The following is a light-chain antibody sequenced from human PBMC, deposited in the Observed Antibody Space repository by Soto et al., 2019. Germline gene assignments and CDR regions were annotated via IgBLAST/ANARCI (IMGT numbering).Light chain of an antibody. CDR3: QPCDSSLCGWV. CDR1: SSNIGTGYD. CDR2: GNS. V-gene: IGLV1-40*01. Sequence: QSVLTQPPSVSGAPGERVTISCTGSSSNIGTGYDVHWYQQLPETAPKLLIYGNSNRPSAVPDRFSGSKSCTSASLAITGLQAEDEVEYYCQPCDSSLCGWVFAGGTKLTVL. J-gene: IGLJ3*02.